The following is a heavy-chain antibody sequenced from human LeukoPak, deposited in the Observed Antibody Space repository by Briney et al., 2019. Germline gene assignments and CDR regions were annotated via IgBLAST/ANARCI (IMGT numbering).Heavy chain of an antibody. V-gene: IGHV4-34*01. Sequence: SETLSLTCAVYGGSFSGYYWSWIRQPPGKGLEWIGEINHSGSTNYNPSLKSRVTMSVDTSKNQFSLKLSSVTAADTAVYYCARAVRGGELLGHYYYGMDVWGQGTTVTVSS. CDR1: GGSFSGYY. CDR2: INHSGST. D-gene: IGHD1-26*01. J-gene: IGHJ6*02. CDR3: ARAVRGGELLGHYYYGMDV.